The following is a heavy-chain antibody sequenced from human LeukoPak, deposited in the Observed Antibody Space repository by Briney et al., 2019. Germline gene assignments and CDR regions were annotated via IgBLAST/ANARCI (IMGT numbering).Heavy chain of an antibody. J-gene: IGHJ6*02. CDR1: GFTFSSYG. D-gene: IGHD6-19*01. Sequence: GGSLRLSCAASGFTFSSYGMHWVRQAPGKGLEWVAVISYDGSNKYYADSVKGRFTISRDNSKNTLYLQMNSLRAEDTAVYYCAKDWSSGRYFYYGMDVWGQGTTVTVSS. V-gene: IGHV3-30*18. CDR3: AKDWSSGRYFYYGMDV. CDR2: ISYDGSNK.